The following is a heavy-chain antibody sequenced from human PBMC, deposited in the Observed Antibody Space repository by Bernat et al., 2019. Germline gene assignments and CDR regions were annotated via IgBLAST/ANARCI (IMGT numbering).Heavy chain of an antibody. CDR2: ISYDGSNK. CDR1: GFTFSSYG. D-gene: IGHD6-19*01. J-gene: IGHJ4*02. V-gene: IGHV3-30*18. CDR3: AKMGGGWLVFDY. Sequence: QVQLVESGGGVVQPGRSLRLSCAASGFTFSSYGMHWVRQAPGKGLEWVVVISYDGSNKYYADSVKGRFTISRDNSKNTLYLQMNSLRAEDTAVYYCAKMGGGWLVFDYWGQGTLVTVSS.